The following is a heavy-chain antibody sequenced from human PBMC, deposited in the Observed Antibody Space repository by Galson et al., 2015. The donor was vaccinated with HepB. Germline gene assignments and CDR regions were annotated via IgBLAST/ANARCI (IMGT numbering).Heavy chain of an antibody. Sequence: QSGAEVKKPGESLKISCKGSGYSFTNYWIDWVRQMPGKGLEWMGRIDPSDSHTNYSPSFQGHVTMSSDKSTNTAYLQWSSLKASDTGIYYCARVVKLLGATPWFDPWGQGTLVIVSS. CDR1: GYSFTNYW. CDR3: ARVVKLLGATPWFDP. D-gene: IGHD1-26*01. CDR2: IDPSDSHT. V-gene: IGHV5-10-1*01. J-gene: IGHJ5*02.